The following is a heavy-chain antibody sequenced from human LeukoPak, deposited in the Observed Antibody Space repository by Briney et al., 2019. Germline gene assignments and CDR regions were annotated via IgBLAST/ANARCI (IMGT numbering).Heavy chain of an antibody. CDR1: WFSLCTSGVA. D-gene: IGHD3-10*01. J-gene: IGHJ4*02. V-gene: IGHV2-5*01. CDR2: FYWHDDK. CDR3: AHIWDYYGSRSYGPVDY. Sequence: SGPTLVNPTQTLTLTCTFAWFSLCTSGVAGGWIRQLPGKALEGLALFYWHDDKRYSPSLKSRLTTTKDTSNNHVVLTMTNMDPVDTATYYCAHIWDYYGSRSYGPVDYWGQGTLVTVSS.